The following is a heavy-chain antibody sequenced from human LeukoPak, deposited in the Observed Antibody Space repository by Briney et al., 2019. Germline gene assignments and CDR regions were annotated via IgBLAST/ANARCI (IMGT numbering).Heavy chain of an antibody. Sequence: GGSLRLSCAASGFTFSSYAVSWVRQAPGKGLEWVSVISGSGGSTYYRDSVKGRFTISRDNSKNTLYLPMNSLTAGDTAVYYCAKDGTTTVTFDYWGQRTLVTVSS. CDR2: ISGSGGST. CDR3: AKDGTTTVTFDY. V-gene: IGHV3-23*01. CDR1: GFTFSSYA. D-gene: IGHD4-11*01. J-gene: IGHJ4*02.